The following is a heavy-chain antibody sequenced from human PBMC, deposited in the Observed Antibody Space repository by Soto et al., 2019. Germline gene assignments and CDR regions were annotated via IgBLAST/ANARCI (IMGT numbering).Heavy chain of an antibody. D-gene: IGHD3-10*01. CDR1: NDSISPYY. CDR2: IYYSGST. V-gene: IGHV4-59*08. J-gene: IGHJ4*02. Sequence: QVQLQESGPGLVKPSETLSLTCTVSNDSISPYYWSWIRQPPGKGLEWIGFIYYSGSTTYNPSLKSRVTISVATSQNQFSLKLTSVTAADTAIYYCASHFPPLHSGSHYFDLWGQGTLVTVSS. CDR3: ASHFPPLHSGSHYFDL.